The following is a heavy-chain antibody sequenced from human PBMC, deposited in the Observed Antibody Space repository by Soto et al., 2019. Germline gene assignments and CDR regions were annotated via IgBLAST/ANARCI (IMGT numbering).Heavy chain of an antibody. Sequence: QVQLVESGGGVVQPGRSLRLSCVVSGFTFSGYGMHWVRQAPGKGLEWVAVVSYDGNREYYVDSVKGRFTVSRDNSKNTLYLQMNSLRAEDTAVYYCAKDRSDYGDDVYYYFYGMDVWGQGTTVTVSS. CDR3: AKDRSDYGDDVYYYFYGMDV. CDR2: VSYDGNRE. V-gene: IGHV3-30*18. D-gene: IGHD4-17*01. CDR1: GFTFSGYG. J-gene: IGHJ6*02.